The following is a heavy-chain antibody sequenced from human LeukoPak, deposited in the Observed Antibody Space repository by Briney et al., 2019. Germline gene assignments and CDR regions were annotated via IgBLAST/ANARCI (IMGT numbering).Heavy chain of an antibody. V-gene: IGHV3-66*01. Sequence: GGSLRLSCAASGFTVSSNYMSWVRQAPGKGLEWVSVIYSGGGTYYADSVKGRFTVSRDNSKNTLYLQMNSLRAEDTAVYYCARDGTCGGACKGAFDIWGQGAMVTVSS. CDR3: ARDGTCGGACKGAFDI. CDR2: IYSGGGT. J-gene: IGHJ3*02. CDR1: GFTVSSNY. D-gene: IGHD2-21*02.